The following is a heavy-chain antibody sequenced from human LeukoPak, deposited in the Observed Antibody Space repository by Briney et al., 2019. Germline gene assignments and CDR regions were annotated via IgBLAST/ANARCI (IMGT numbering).Heavy chain of an antibody. CDR2: ISGSGGTT. Sequence: RAAGSLRLSCAASGFTFNNYAMTWVRQAPGKGLEWVSAISGSGGTTLYADSVKGRFTISRDNSKSTLYLQMNSLRAEDTAVYYCAKDQGIQLWLKYFQHWGQGTLVTVSS. V-gene: IGHV3-23*01. J-gene: IGHJ1*01. CDR3: AKDQGIQLWLKYFQH. D-gene: IGHD5-18*01. CDR1: GFTFNNYA.